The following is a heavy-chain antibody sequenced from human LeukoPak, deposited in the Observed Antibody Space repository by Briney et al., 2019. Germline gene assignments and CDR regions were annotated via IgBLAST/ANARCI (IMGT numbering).Heavy chain of an antibody. V-gene: IGHV3-43*01. J-gene: IGHJ6*03. Sequence: GGSLRLSCAASGFTFDDYTMHWVRQAPGKGLEGVSLISWDGGSTYYADSVKGRFTISRDNSKNSLYLQRNSLRTEDTALYYCAKGGSGWNYYYYMDVWGKGTTVTISS. CDR1: GFTFDDYT. CDR2: ISWDGGST. CDR3: AKGGSGWNYYYYMDV. D-gene: IGHD6-19*01.